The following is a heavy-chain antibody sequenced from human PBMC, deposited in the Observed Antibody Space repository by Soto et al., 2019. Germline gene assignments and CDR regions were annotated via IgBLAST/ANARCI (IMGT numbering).Heavy chain of an antibody. V-gene: IGHV1-2*04. CDR2: INPNSGGT. CDR1: GYTFTGYY. Sequence: QVQLVQSGAEVKKPGASVKVSCKASGYTFTGYYMHWVRQAPGQGLEWMGWINPNSGGTNYAQKFQGWVTMTRDTSISTVWMELSRLRSDDTGVYYCARGGNDYIWGSYRPDYYYYYMDVWGKGTTVTVSS. CDR3: ARGGNDYIWGSYRPDYYYYYMDV. D-gene: IGHD3-16*02. J-gene: IGHJ6*03.